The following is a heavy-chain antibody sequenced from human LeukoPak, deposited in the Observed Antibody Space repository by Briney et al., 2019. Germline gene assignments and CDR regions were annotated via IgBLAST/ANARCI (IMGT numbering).Heavy chain of an antibody. V-gene: IGHV3-30-3*01. CDR3: ARDGGAAAGIDY. CDR2: ISYDGSNK. Sequence: GGSLRLSCAASGFTFSSYAMHWVRQAPGKGLEWAAVISYDGSNKYYADSVKGRFTISRDNSKNTLYLQMNSLRAEDTAVYYCARDGGAAAGIDYWGQGTLVTVSS. J-gene: IGHJ4*02. CDR1: GFTFSSYA. D-gene: IGHD6-13*01.